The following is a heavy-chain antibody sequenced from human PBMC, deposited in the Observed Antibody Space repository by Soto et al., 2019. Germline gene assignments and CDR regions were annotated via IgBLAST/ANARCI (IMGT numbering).Heavy chain of an antibody. J-gene: IGHJ4*02. D-gene: IGHD5-12*01. Sequence: QVQLVESGGGVVQPGRSLRLSCAASGFTFSSYGMHWVRQAPGKRLEWVAVIWYDGSNKYYADSVKGRFTISRDNSKNTLYLQMNSLRAEDTAVYYCARGIVATITLDYWGQGTLVTVSS. V-gene: IGHV3-33*01. CDR1: GFTFSSYG. CDR3: ARGIVATITLDY. CDR2: IWYDGSNK.